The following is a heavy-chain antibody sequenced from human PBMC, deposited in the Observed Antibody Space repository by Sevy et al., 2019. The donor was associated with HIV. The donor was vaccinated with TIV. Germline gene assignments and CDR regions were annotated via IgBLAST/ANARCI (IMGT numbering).Heavy chain of an antibody. CDR3: ARDSVGVRALNGEGFD. V-gene: IGHV3-43*01. Sequence: GGSLRLSCEASGFTFNDYTMHWVRQVPGKGLEWVSLISWDGSAKLYTDSVRVRFTISRDNSKNPLCLQMNRLRTDDTALYHCARDSVGVRALNGEGFDWGQGTQVTVSS. CDR1: GFTFNDYT. D-gene: IGHD7-27*01. CDR2: ISWDGSAK. J-gene: IGHJ4*02.